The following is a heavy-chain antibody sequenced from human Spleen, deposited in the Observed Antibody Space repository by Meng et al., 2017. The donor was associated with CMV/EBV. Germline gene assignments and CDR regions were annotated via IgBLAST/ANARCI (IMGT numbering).Heavy chain of an antibody. CDR2: IYYRGTT. CDR1: GSISSSSYC. CDR3: ARHQGYSSSWYYFDY. D-gene: IGHD6-13*01. Sequence: GSISSSSYCWGWSRQPPGKGLEWTGSIYYRGTTDYNPSLKSRATISMDTSKNQFSLKLNSVTAADTAVYYCARHQGYSSSWYYFDYWGQGILVTVSS. V-gene: IGHV4-39*01. J-gene: IGHJ4*02.